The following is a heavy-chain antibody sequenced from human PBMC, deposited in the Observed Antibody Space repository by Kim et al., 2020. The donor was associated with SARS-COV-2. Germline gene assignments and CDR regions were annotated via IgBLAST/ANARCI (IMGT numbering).Heavy chain of an antibody. Sequence: GGSLRLSCAASGFTFSSYAMSWVHQAPGKGLEWVSAIRGGGGSTYYADSVKGRFTISRDNSKNTLYLQMNSLRAEDTAAYYCAKAGVLLDYGDYFDYWGQGTLVTVSS. V-gene: IGHV3-23*01. J-gene: IGHJ4*02. CDR2: IRGGGGST. CDR1: GFTFSSYA. CDR3: AKAGVLLDYGDYFDY. D-gene: IGHD4-17*01.